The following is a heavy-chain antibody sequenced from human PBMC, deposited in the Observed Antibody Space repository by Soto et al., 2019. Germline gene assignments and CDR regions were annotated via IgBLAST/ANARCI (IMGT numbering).Heavy chain of an antibody. Sequence: GGSLRLSCAASGFTFSNYAMTWVRQAPGKGLEWVSSISAAGGTTSYADSVKGRFIISRDNSRNTLFLQMNSLRVEDAAVYYCARSGSYYHWFDPWGQGXLVTVYS. CDR2: ISAAGGTT. V-gene: IGHV3-23*01. J-gene: IGHJ5*02. D-gene: IGHD1-26*01. CDR3: ARSGSYYHWFDP. CDR1: GFTFSNYA.